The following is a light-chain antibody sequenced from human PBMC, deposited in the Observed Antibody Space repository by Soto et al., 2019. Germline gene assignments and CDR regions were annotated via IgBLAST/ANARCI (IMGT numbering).Light chain of an antibody. CDR2: EGS. CDR1: SIDAGSYNL. V-gene: IGLV2-14*02. Sequence: QSVLTQPASVSGSPGQSITISCTGTSIDAGSYNLVSWYQQYPGKAPKLMIYEGSKRPLGVSNRFSGSKSGTSASLTISGLQSEDEADYYCEAWDDSRNGRVFGTGTKVTVL. CDR3: EAWDDSRNGRV. J-gene: IGLJ1*01.